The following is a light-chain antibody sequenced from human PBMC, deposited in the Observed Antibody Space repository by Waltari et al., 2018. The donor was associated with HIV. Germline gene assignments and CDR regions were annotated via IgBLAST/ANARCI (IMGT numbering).Light chain of an antibody. V-gene: IGKV3-11*01. CDR3: QQRSNWPSIT. Sequence: EIILTQSPATLSVSPGDTATLSCRASQSISSSLAWYQHKPGQAPRLLIYDASKRATGIPARFSGSGSGTDFTLTVSRLEPEDFAVYYCQQRSNWPSITFGQGTRLEVK. CDR2: DAS. J-gene: IGKJ5*01. CDR1: QSISSS.